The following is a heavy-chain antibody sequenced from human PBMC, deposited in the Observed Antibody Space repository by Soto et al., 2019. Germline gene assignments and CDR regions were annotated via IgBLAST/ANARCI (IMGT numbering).Heavy chain of an antibody. J-gene: IGHJ4*02. D-gene: IGHD2-2*01. V-gene: IGHV3-33*01. CDR2: IWYDGSNK. CDR3: AAGGNQLRNPRFDY. Sequence: QVQLVESGGGVVQPGRSLRLSCAASGFTFSNYGMHWVRQAPGKGLEWVAIIWYDGSNKYYADSVKGRFTISRDNSKNTLYLQMNSLRAEDTAVSYCAAGGNQLRNPRFDYWGQGTLVTVSS. CDR1: GFTFSNYG.